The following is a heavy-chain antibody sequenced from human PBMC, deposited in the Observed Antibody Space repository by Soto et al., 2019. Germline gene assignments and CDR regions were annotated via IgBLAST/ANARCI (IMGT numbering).Heavy chain of an antibody. CDR3: ARSGYCTNGVCYTPFDY. J-gene: IGHJ4*02. CDR2: IYYSGST. D-gene: IGHD2-8*01. V-gene: IGHV4-39*07. Sequence: SDTLSLTCTVYGGSISSIIYYWGWIRQPPGKGLEWIGSIYYSGSTNCNPSLKSRVTISVDTSKNQFSLKLSSVTAADTAVYYCARSGYCTNGVCYTPFDYWGQGTLVTVSS. CDR1: GGSISSIIYY.